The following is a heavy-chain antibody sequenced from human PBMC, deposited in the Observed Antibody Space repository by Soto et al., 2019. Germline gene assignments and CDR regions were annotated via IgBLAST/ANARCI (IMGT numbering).Heavy chain of an antibody. V-gene: IGHV3-23*01. Sequence: PXVSLRLSCTVSGFTFRSYAMNWVRQAPGGGLEWVSNIIGSGDSASYADSVKGRFTISRDNSQNTLFLQMDSLRVDDTATYYCVKDRAFRTVAGADRWGQGTLVTVSS. D-gene: IGHD6-19*01. J-gene: IGHJ4*01. CDR1: GFTFRSYA. CDR3: VKDRAFRTVAGADR. CDR2: IIGSGDSA.